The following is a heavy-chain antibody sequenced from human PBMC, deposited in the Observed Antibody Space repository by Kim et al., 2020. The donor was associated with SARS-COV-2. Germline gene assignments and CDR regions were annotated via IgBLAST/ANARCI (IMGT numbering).Heavy chain of an antibody. CDR2: KDWRTT. Sequence: KDWRTTIYAESLQCRFTISRDNTKKTLFLQMTSLRADDTGVYYCARGPFWGQGTLVTVSS. CDR3: ARGPF. V-gene: IGHV3-74*01. J-gene: IGHJ4*02.